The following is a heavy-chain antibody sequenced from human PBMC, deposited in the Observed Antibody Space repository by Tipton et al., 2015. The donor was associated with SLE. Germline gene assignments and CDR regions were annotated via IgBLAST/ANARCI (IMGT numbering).Heavy chain of an antibody. CDR1: GGSISSGGHY. CDR3: ARDPGMSRYLDGRYFDY. CDR2: LYYSGST. J-gene: IGHJ4*02. V-gene: IGHV4-31*03. D-gene: IGHD3-9*01. Sequence: GLVKPSETLSLTCSVSGGSISSGGHYWSWLRQLPGKGLEWIGYLYYSGSTEYNPSLKSRVTISIDSSKSQLSLNLRSVTAADTAVYYCARDPGMSRYLDGRYFDYWGRGTQVTVSS.